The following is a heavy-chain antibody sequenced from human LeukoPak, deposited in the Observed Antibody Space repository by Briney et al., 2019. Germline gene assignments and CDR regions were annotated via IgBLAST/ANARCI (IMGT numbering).Heavy chain of an antibody. CDR1: GFTFSSYA. CDR2: ISGSGGST. CDR3: ARDREVRGYGMDV. V-gene: IGHV3-23*01. Sequence: GGSLILSCAASGFTFSSYAMSWVRQAPGKGLEWVSVISGSGGSTYYADSVKGRFTISRDNSKNTLYLQMNSLRAEDTAVYYCARDREVRGYGMDVWGQGTTVTVSS. J-gene: IGHJ6*02. D-gene: IGHD3-10*01.